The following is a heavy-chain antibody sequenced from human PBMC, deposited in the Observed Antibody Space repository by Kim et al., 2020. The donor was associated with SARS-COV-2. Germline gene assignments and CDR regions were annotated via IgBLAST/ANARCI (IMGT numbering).Heavy chain of an antibody. CDR3: AREWLLDTAFPRYYYDGM. CDR1: GFTVSSNY. V-gene: IGHV3-66*01. Sequence: GGSLRLSCAASGFTVSSNYMNWVRQAPGKGLEWVSVVYSVGSTNYADSVKGRFTISRDNSKNTLSLQMNSLRAEDTAVYYCAREWLLDTAFPRYYYDGM. D-gene: IGHD5-18*01. J-gene: IGHJ6*01. CDR2: VYSVGST.